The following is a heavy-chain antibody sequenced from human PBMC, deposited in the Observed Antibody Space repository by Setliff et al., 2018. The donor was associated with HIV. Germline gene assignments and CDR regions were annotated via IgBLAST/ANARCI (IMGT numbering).Heavy chain of an antibody. CDR2: FVPEHSET. J-gene: IGHJ6*03. CDR1: GYTLTELS. V-gene: IGHV1-24*01. CDR3: ATRGDLLGRRASTVTVYYYYLDV. D-gene: IGHD4-17*01. Sequence: GASVKVSCKVSGYTLTELSIHWVRQAPGKGLEWMGGFVPEHSETIYAQKFQGRVTMTEDTSTDTAFMELSGLTSEDTAVYYCATRGDLLGRRASTVTVYYYYLDVWGQGTLVTVSS.